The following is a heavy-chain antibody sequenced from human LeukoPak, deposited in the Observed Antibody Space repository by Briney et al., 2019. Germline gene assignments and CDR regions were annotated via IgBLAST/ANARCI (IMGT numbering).Heavy chain of an antibody. Sequence: GSSVKVSCKASGGTFSSYAISWVRQAPGQGLEWMGGIIPIFGTANYAQKFQGRVTITADESTSTAYMELSSLRSEDTAVYYCARGGDILTGQFFFDYWGQGPWSPSPQ. CDR3: ARGGDILTGQFFFDY. V-gene: IGHV1-69*01. J-gene: IGHJ4*02. CDR1: GGTFSSYA. CDR2: IIPIFGTA. D-gene: IGHD3-9*01.